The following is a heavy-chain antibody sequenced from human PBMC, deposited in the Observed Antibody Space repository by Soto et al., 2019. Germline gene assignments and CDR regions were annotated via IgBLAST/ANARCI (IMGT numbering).Heavy chain of an antibody. Sequence: EVQLVESGGTLVQPGGSLRLSCATSGFTFTHYWMDWVSQAPGKGLEWVANINIDGTEKYYGDSEKGRFTISRDNAKNSLCLQMDSLRDEDMAVYYCARNRGWEMLDYWGQGTLVTVSS. CDR1: GFTFTHYW. J-gene: IGHJ4*02. D-gene: IGHD6-19*01. CDR3: ARNRGWEMLDY. CDR2: INIDGTEK. V-gene: IGHV3-7*01.